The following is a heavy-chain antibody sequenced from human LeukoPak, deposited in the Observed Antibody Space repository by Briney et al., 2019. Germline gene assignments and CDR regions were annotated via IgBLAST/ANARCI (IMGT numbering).Heavy chain of an antibody. CDR2: LYTSGNT. CDR1: GGSFSGYY. CDR3: ARELGHYGSGSLENWFDP. J-gene: IGHJ5*02. Sequence: SETLSLTCAVYGGSFSGYYWSWIRQPAGKGLEWIGRLYTSGNTNYNPSLKSRVTMSVDTSKNQFSLKLSSVTAADTAVYYCARELGHYGSGSLENWFDPWGQGTLVTVSS. V-gene: IGHV4-4*07. D-gene: IGHD3-10*01.